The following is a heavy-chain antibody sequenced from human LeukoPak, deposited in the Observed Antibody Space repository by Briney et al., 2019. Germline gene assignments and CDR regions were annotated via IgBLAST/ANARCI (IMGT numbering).Heavy chain of an antibody. CDR3: ARGGMATSLRHWFDP. Sequence: GGSLRLSCAASGFTFSSYRMNWVRQAPGKGLEWVSSISSSSSYIYYADSVKGRFTISRDNAKNSLYLQMNSLRAEDTAVYYCARGGMATSLRHWFDPWGQGTLVTVSS. V-gene: IGHV3-21*01. D-gene: IGHD5-24*01. J-gene: IGHJ5*02. CDR1: GFTFSSYR. CDR2: ISSSSSYI.